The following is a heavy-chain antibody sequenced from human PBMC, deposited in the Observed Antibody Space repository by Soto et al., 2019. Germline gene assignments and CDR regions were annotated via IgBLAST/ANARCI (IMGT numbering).Heavy chain of an antibody. CDR1: GYTFTTYG. CDR3: ARGRYGDY. V-gene: IGHV1-18*01. J-gene: IGHJ4*02. D-gene: IGHD1-1*01. Sequence: QVHLVQSGAEVRKPGASVKVSCKGSGYTFTTYGITWVRQAPGQGLEWMGWISAHNDNTNYAQKVQGRVTVTRDTSASTAYMELRNLRSDGTAVYYCARGRYGDYWGQGALVTVSS. CDR2: ISAHNDNT.